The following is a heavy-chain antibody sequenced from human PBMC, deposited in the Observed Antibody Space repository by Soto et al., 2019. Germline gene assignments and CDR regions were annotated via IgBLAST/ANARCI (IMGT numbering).Heavy chain of an antibody. CDR3: SIESPPGWHFVY. Sequence: GGSLRLSCAASEFTFSSYSMNWVRQAPGKGLEWISYISSSSSTIYYADSVRGRFTISRDNAKNSLYLQMNSLRDEDTAVYYCSIESPPGWHFVYWGPGTLVTVS. CDR2: ISSSSSTI. J-gene: IGHJ4*02. CDR1: EFTFSSYS. V-gene: IGHV3-48*02. D-gene: IGHD6-19*01.